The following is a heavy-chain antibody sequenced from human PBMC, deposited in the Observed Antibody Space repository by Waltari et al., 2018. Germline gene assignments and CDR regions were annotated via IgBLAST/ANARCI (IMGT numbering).Heavy chain of an antibody. J-gene: IGHJ4*02. CDR2: LRVYNGNT. Sequence: QVQLVQSGAEVKKPGASVKVSCKASGYTFTNYGISWVRQAPGQGLEWMGGLRVYNGNTNYAQKLQGRVTMTTDTSTSTAYMELRSLRSDDTAVYYCARGVPGSWPDYYFDHWGQGTLVTVSS. CDR3: ARGVPGSWPDYYFDH. V-gene: IGHV1-18*01. D-gene: IGHD3-10*01. CDR1: GYTFTNYG.